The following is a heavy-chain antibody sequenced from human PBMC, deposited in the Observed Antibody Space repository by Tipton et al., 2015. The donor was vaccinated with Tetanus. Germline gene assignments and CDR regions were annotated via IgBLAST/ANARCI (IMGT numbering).Heavy chain of an antibody. V-gene: IGHV4-59*01. Sequence: GLVKPSETLSLICSVSGAFSSSYYRGWIRQAPGKGLEWIGYIFYSGSTNYNPSVKSRVSISLETSKRQVSLTVNSVNAADTAVYYCVAGRGRQLVLDSWGQGALVTV. CDR2: IFYSGST. CDR1: GAFSSSYY. J-gene: IGHJ4*02. CDR3: VAGRGRQLVLDS. D-gene: IGHD3-10*01.